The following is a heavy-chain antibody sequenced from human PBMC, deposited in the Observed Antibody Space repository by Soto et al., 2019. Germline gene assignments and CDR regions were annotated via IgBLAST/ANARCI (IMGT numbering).Heavy chain of an antibody. CDR2: IWYDGSNK. CDR3: ARPSRGSGRFASSRIAEAGHWYFDY. V-gene: IGHV3-33*01. Sequence: GGSLRLSCAASGFTFSSYGMHWVRQAPGKGLEWVAVIWYDGSNKYYADSVKGRFTISRDNSKNTLYLQMNSLRAEDTAVYYCARPSRGSGRFASSRIAEAGHWYFDYWGQGTLVTVSS. D-gene: IGHD3-10*01. CDR1: GFTFSSYG. J-gene: IGHJ4*02.